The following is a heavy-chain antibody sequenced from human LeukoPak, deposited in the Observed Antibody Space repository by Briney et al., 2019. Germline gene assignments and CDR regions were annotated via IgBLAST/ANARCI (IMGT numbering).Heavy chain of an antibody. CDR1: GFTFSSYA. V-gene: IGHV3-23*01. CDR2: ISGSGGST. J-gene: IGHJ4*02. CDR3: AKDEEYYYGSGSYTYFDY. D-gene: IGHD3-10*01. Sequence: GGSLRLSCAASGFTFSSYAMNWVRQAPGKGLEWVSGISGSGGSTYYADSVKGRFTISRDNSKNTLYLQMNSLRAEDTAVYYCAKDEEYYYGSGSYTYFDYWGQGTLVTVSS.